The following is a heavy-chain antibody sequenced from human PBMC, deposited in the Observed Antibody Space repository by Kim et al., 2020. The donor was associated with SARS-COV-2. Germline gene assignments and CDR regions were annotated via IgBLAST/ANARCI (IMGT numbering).Heavy chain of an antibody. V-gene: IGHV3-23*01. D-gene: IGHD4-17*01. CDR3: AKVGSTVTTYNWFDP. Sequence: DSVKGRFTISRDNSKNTLYLQMNSLRAEDTAVYYCAKVGSTVTTYNWFDPWGQGTLVTVSS. J-gene: IGHJ5*02.